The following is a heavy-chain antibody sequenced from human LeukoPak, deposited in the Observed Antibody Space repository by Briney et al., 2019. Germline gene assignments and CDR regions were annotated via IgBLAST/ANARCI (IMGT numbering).Heavy chain of an antibody. CDR3: TRAVLHYYDSSGPPA. V-gene: IGHV3-49*03. D-gene: IGHD3-22*01. J-gene: IGHJ4*02. Sequence: GRSLTLSCTASGFTFGDYAMSWFRQAARKGLEWVGFIRSKAYGGTTEYSASVKGRFTISRDDSKSIAYLQMNSLKTEDTAVYYCTRAVLHYYDSSGPPAWGQGTLVTVSS. CDR1: GFTFGDYA. CDR2: IRSKAYGGTT.